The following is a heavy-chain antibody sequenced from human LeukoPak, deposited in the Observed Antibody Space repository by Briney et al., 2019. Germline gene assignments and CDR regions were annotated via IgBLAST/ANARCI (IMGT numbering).Heavy chain of an antibody. D-gene: IGHD6-6*01. V-gene: IGHV3-21*01. J-gene: IGHJ6*03. CDR3: ARGSGGQQLIRGYYYMDV. CDR1: GFTFSSYS. Sequence: GGSLRLSCAASGFTFSSYSMNWVRQAPGKGLEWVSSISSSSSYIYYADSVKGRFTISRDNAKNSLYLQMSSLRAEDTAVYYCARGSGGQQLIRGYYYMDVWGKGTTVTVSS. CDR2: ISSSSSYI.